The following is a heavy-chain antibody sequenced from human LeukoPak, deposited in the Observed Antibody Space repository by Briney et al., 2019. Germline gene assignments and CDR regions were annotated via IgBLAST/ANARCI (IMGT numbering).Heavy chain of an antibody. V-gene: IGHV3-48*01. Sequence: QPGGSLRLSCAASGFTFSSYSMNWVRQAPGKGLEWVSYISSSSSTVYYADSVKGRFTISRDNAKNSLYLQMNSLRAEDTAVYYCTTHELKDAFDIWGQGTMVTVSS. J-gene: IGHJ3*02. D-gene: IGHD3-10*01. CDR3: TTHELKDAFDI. CDR2: ISSSSSTV. CDR1: GFTFSSYS.